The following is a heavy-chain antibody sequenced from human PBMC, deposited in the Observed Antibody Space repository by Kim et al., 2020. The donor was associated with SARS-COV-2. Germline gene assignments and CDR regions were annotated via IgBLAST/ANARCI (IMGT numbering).Heavy chain of an antibody. CDR3: ANIIAAAGTLYYFDY. J-gene: IGHJ4*02. D-gene: IGHD6-13*01. Sequence: GGSLRLSCAASGFTFSSYAMSWVRQAPGKGLEWVSAIRCSGGSTYYADSVKGRVTISRDNSKNTLYLQMNSLRAEDTAVYYCANIIAAAGTLYYFDYWGPGTLVTVSS. CDR2: IRCSGGST. V-gene: IGHV3-23*01. CDR1: GFTFSSYA.